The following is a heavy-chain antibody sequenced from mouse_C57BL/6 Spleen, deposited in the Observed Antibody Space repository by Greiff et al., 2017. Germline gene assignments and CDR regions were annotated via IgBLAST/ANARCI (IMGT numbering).Heavy chain of an antibody. Sequence: VQLVESGPELVKPGASVKISCKASGYAFSSSWMNWVKQRPGKGLEWIGRIYPGDGDTNYNGKFKGKATLTADKSSSTAYMQLSSLTSEDSAVYFCAKDDGYYVAMDYWGQGTSVTVSS. V-gene: IGHV1-82*01. CDR2: IYPGDGDT. D-gene: IGHD2-3*01. J-gene: IGHJ4*01. CDR3: AKDDGYYVAMDY. CDR1: GYAFSSSW.